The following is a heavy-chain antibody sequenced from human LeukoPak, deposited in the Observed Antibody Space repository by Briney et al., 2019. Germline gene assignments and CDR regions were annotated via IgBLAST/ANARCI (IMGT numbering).Heavy chain of an antibody. J-gene: IGHJ5*02. CDR2: IIPIFGTA. D-gene: IGHD5-12*01. CDR3: ARVTLPNRVDIVANPAKTQELNWFDP. Sequence: SVKVSCKASGGTISSYAISWVRQAPGQGLEWMGGIIPIFGTANYAQKFQGRVTITADESTSTAYMELSSLRSEDTAVYYCARVTLPNRVDIVANPAKTQELNWFDPWGQGTLVTVSS. CDR1: GGTISSYA. V-gene: IGHV1-69*13.